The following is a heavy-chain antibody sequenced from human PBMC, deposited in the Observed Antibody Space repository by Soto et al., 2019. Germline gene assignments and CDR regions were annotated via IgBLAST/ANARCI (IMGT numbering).Heavy chain of an antibody. V-gene: IGHV1-46*01. CDR1: GYSSSNYY. D-gene: IGHD2-21*02. CDR3: ASVTTIWSN. J-gene: IGHJ4*02. Sequence: QVQVVQSGAEVKEPGASVKASCKASGYSSSNYYTHWVRQAPGQGLEWMGIVNPYGASSNYAQSFQGRVTLTRDTSTNTDYMDLSRLTSDDTAVYYCASVTTIWSNWGQGTLVTVSS. CDR2: VNPYGASS.